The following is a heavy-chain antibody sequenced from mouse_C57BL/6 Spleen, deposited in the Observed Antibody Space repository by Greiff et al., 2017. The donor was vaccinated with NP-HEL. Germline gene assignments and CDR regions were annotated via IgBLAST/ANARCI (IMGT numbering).Heavy chain of an antibody. Sequence: EVQLVESGGGLVKPGGSLKLSCAASGFTFSDYGMHWVRQAPEKGLEWVAYISSGRSTIYYADTVKGRFTISRDNAKNTLFLQMTSLRSEDTAMYDCARWEYEEAMDYWGQGTSVTVSS. CDR1: GFTFSDYG. V-gene: IGHV5-17*01. J-gene: IGHJ4*01. CDR2: ISSGRSTI. D-gene: IGHD2-14*01. CDR3: ARWEYEEAMDY.